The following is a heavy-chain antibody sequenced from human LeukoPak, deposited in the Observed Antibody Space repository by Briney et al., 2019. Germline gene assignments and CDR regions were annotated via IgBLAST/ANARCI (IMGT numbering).Heavy chain of an antibody. V-gene: IGHV1-18*01. CDR1: GYTFTSYG. J-gene: IGHJ4*02. CDR3: ASLHCSSTSCYLGY. D-gene: IGHD2-2*01. CDR2: VSAYNGDT. Sequence: ASVKVSCKASGYTFTSYGISWVRQAPGQGLEWMGWVSAYNGDTNYAQKFQGRVTITRDTSASTAYMELSSLRSEDTAVYYCASLHCSSTSCYLGYWGQGTLVTVSS.